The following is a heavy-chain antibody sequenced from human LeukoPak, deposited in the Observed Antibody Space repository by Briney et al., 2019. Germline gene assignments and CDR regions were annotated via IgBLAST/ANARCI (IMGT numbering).Heavy chain of an antibody. J-gene: IGHJ4*02. CDR3: ARSRDGGSYFREGGMDY. Sequence: SETLSLTCTVSGGSISSYYWSWLRQPPGKGLEWIGYIYYSGSTNYNPSLKGRVTISVDTSKNQFSLKLSSVTAADTAVYYCARSRDGGSYFREGGMDYWGQGTLVTVSS. D-gene: IGHD1-26*01. CDR1: GGSISSYY. V-gene: IGHV4-59*12. CDR2: IYYSGST.